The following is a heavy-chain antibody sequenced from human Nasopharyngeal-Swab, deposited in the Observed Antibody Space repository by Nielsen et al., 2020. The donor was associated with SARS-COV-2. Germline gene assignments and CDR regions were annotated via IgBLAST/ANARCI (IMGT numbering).Heavy chain of an antibody. V-gene: IGHV4-39*01. J-gene: IGHJ4*02. CDR3: ATERAIAVAGTFGAKFDY. CDR2: IYYSGST. Sequence: WIRQPPGKGLEWIGGIYYSGSTYYNPSLKSRVTISVDTSKNQFSLKLSSVTAADTAVYYCATERAIAVAGTFGAKFDYWGQGTLVTVSS. D-gene: IGHD6-19*01.